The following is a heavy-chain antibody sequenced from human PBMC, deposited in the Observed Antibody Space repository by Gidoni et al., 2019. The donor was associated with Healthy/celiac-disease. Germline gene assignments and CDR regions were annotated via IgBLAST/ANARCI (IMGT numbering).Heavy chain of an antibody. D-gene: IGHD5-18*01. CDR1: GFTFSSYA. CDR2: ISYDGSNK. J-gene: IGHJ4*02. CDR3: AREIRGYSYGPFDY. V-gene: IGHV3-30-3*01. Sequence: QVQLVESGGGVGQPGWSLRLSCADSGFTFSSYAMHWFRQAPGKWLEWVAVISYDGSNKYYADSVKGRFTISRDNSKNTLYLQMNSLRAEDTAVYYCAREIRGYSYGPFDYWGQGTLVTVSS.